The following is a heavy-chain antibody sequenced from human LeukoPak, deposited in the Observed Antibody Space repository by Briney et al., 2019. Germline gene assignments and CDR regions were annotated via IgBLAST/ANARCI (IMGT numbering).Heavy chain of an antibody. V-gene: IGHV1-46*01. Sequence: ASVKVSCKASGYTSTSYYMHWVRQAPGQGLEWMGIINPSGGSTSYAQKFQGKVTMTRDTSTGAVFMELSSLRSEDTAVYYCARSSASIDYWGQGTLVTVSS. CDR1: GYTSTSYY. CDR3: ARSSASIDY. D-gene: IGHD6-6*01. CDR2: INPSGGST. J-gene: IGHJ4*02.